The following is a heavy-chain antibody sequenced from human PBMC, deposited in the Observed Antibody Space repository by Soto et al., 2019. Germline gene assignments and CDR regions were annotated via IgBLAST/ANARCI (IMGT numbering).Heavy chain of an antibody. CDR2: INSDGSST. CDR3: ARDQSWDDRDYQLDY. D-gene: IGHD2-2*01. CDR1: GFTFSSYW. J-gene: IGHJ4*02. V-gene: IGHV3-74*01. Sequence: GGSLRLSCAASGFTFSSYWMHWVRQAPGKGLVWVSRINSDGSSTSYADSVKGRFTISGDNAKNTLYLQMNSLRAEDTAVYYCARDQSWDDRDYQLDYRGQGTLVIVSS.